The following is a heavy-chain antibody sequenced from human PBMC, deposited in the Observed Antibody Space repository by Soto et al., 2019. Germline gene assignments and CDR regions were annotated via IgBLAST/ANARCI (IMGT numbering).Heavy chain of an antibody. J-gene: IGHJ4*02. Sequence: EVKLVESGGGLVQPGGSLRLSCAASGVTVSNNYMTWVRQAPGKGLELVSSIYSTGNTFYADSVKGRFTISRDNFKNTLYLQMNSLRVEDTAVYYCARNVPVTTLGYWGQGTLVTVSS. CDR3: ARNVPVTTLGY. CDR2: IYSTGNT. CDR1: GVTVSNNY. V-gene: IGHV3-66*01. D-gene: IGHD4-17*01.